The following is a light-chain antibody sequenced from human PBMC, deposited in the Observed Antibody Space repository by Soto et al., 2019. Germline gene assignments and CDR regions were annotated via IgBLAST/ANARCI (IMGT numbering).Light chain of an antibody. CDR2: DAS. V-gene: IGKV3-11*01. CDR3: QQRSKWPST. CDR1: QSVSSY. J-gene: IGKJ4*01. Sequence: EIVLTQSPVTLSLSPGERATLSCRASQSVSSYLAWYHKKPGQAPRLLIYDASKRATGIPARLSGSGSGTDFTLTISSLEPEDFAVYYCQQRSKWPSTFGGGTKVEIK.